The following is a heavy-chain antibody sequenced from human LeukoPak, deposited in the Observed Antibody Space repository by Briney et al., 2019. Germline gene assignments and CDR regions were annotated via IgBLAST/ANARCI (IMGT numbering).Heavy chain of an antibody. CDR3: AKDWRYYYFDY. CDR1: GFIFSSYT. Sequence: GGSLRLSCAASGFIFSSYTMNWVRQAPGRELEWVSSISSSGSDIYYADSVKGRFTISRDNSKNTLYLQMNSLRAEDTAVYYCAKDWRYYYFDYWGQGTLVTVSS. CDR2: ISSSGSDI. V-gene: IGHV3-21*04. D-gene: IGHD3-3*01. J-gene: IGHJ4*02.